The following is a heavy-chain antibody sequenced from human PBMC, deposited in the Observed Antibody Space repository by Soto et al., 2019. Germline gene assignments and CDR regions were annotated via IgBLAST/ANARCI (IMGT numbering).Heavy chain of an antibody. CDR2: INAGNGNT. Sequence: GASVKVSCKASGYTFTNYAMHWVRQAPGQRLEWMGWINAGNGNTKYSQKFQGRVTITRDTSASTAYMELSSLRSEDTAVYYCARDTEDYDSSGYYPNWFDPWGLGTLVTVSS. J-gene: IGHJ5*02. CDR3: ARDTEDYDSSGYYPNWFDP. V-gene: IGHV1-3*01. CDR1: GYTFTNYA. D-gene: IGHD3-22*01.